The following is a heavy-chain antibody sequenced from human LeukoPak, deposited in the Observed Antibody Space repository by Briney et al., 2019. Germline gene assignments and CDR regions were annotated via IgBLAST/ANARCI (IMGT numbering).Heavy chain of an antibody. CDR2: IRSNGGDT. CDR1: GFTFREYS. D-gene: IGHD2-15*01. CDR3: AKGGYTTWFDP. J-gene: IGHJ5*02. V-gene: IGHV3-23*01. Sequence: GGSLRLSCAASGFTFREYSMSWVRQAPGKGLEWVSNIRSNGGDTYYTDSVKGRFTTSRDNSKNTLYLEMNSLRAEDTAVYYCAKGGYTTWFDPWGQGTLVTVSS.